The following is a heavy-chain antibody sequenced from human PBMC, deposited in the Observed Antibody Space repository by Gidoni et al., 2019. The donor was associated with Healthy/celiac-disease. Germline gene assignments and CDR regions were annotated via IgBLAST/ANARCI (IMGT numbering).Heavy chain of an antibody. J-gene: IGHJ3*02. CDR3: ARREIAAAGSPPAFDI. D-gene: IGHD6-13*01. V-gene: IGHV3-20*01. CDR1: GFNFDDYG. Sequence: EVQLVESGGGVVRPGGSLRLSCAASGFNFDDYGMSWVRQAPGKGLGWVSGINWNGGSTGYADSVKGRFTISRDNAKNSLYLQMNSLRAEDTALYHCARREIAAAGSPPAFDIWGQGTMVTVSS. CDR2: INWNGGST.